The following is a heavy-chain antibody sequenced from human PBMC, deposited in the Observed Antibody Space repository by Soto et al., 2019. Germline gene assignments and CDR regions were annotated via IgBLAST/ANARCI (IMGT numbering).Heavy chain of an antibody. V-gene: IGHV3-15*01. CDR3: TTDHFGKSYYYDSSGYLTGY. CDR1: GFTFSNAW. CDR2: IKSKTDGGTT. J-gene: IGHJ4*02. D-gene: IGHD3-22*01. Sequence: EVQLVESGGGLVKPGGSLRLSCAASGFTFSNAWMSWVRQAPGKGLEWVGRIKSKTDGGTTDYAAPVKGRFTISRDDSKNTLYLQMNSLKTEDTAVYYCTTDHFGKSYYYDSSGYLTGYWGQGTLVTVSS.